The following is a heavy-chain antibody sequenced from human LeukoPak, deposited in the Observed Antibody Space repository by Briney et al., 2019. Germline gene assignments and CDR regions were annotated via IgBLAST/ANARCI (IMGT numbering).Heavy chain of an antibody. V-gene: IGHV3-7*04. CDR2: IKQDGSEK. D-gene: IGHD4-17*01. J-gene: IGHJ4*02. Sequence: GGSLRLSCAASGFTFSSYWMSWVRQAPGKGLEWVANIKQDGSEKYYVDSVKGRFTISRDNAKNSLYLQMNSLRAEDTAVYYCASDLRQENPLSTLTNPLGHWGQGTLVTVSS. CDR1: GFTFSSYW. CDR3: ASDLRQENPLSTLTNPLGH.